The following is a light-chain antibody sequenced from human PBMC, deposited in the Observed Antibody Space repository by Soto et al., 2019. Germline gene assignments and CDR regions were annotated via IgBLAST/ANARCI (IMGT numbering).Light chain of an antibody. V-gene: IGKV3-20*01. J-gene: IGKJ3*01. CDR1: QSVSSSY. CDR2: GAS. CDR3: QQYGSSPFT. Sequence: EIVLTQSPGTLSLSPGERATISCRASQSVSSSYLAWYQQKPGQAPRLLIYGASSRATGIPARFSGSGSGTDFTLTISRLEPEDFAVYYCQQYGSSPFTFGPGTKVDIK.